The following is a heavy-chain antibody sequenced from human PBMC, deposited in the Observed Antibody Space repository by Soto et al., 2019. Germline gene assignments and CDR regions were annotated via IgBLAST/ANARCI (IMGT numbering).Heavy chain of an antibody. CDR1: GFTFGTAW. Sequence: VGSLRLSCAASGFTFGTAWMIWVRQAPGKGLEWVGHIKSKGEGETTNYAAPVKGRFSISRDDSTNTQSLQMNNLKSDDTAVYYCATYLPKAGGGEIDYWGRGTPVTVSS. V-gene: IGHV3-15*01. CDR3: ATYLPKAGGGEIDY. CDR2: IKSKGEGETT. J-gene: IGHJ4*02. D-gene: IGHD2-21*01.